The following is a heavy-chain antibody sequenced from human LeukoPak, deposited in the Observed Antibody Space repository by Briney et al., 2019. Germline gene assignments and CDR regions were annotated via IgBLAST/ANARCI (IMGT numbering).Heavy chain of an antibody. CDR2: IDTNTGSP. CDR3: VRGIDTTGYISY. J-gene: IGHJ4*02. V-gene: IGHV7-4-1*02. Sequence: ASVKVTCKPSGYTFTTYPINRVRQSPGQGLEWMGWIDTNTGSPTYAQGLTGRFVFSLDTSVSTAFLQINSLKAEDAALYFCVRGIDTTGYISYWGQGTLVTVSS. D-gene: IGHD3-22*01. CDR1: GYTFTTYP.